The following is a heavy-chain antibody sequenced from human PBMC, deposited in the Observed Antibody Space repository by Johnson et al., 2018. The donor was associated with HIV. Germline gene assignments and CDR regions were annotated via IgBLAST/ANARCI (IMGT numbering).Heavy chain of an antibody. CDR1: GFTFSRYG. V-gene: IGHV3-30*02. CDR3: AKDRATTQYAFDI. J-gene: IGHJ3*02. Sequence: QVQLVESGGGVVQPGRSLRLSCAASGFTFSRYGMHWVRQAPGKGLEWVAFIRYDGNNKYYADSVKGRFTISRDNSKNTLYLQMNSLRAEDTAVYYCAKDRATTQYAFDIWGQGTMVTVSS. CDR2: IRYDGNNK. D-gene: IGHD1-1*01.